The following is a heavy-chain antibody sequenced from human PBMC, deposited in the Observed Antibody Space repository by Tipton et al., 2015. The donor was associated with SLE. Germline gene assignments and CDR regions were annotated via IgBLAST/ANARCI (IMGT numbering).Heavy chain of an antibody. J-gene: IGHJ6*03. CDR3: ARGYQPPLGPVYNYYMDV. CDR2: IYYSGST. V-gene: IGHV4-59*01. CDR1: GGSISSYY. D-gene: IGHD2-2*01. Sequence: TLSLTCTVSGGSISSYYWSWIRQPPGKGLEWIGYIYYSGSTNYNPSLKSRVTISVDTSKNQFSLKLSSVTAADTAVYYCARGYQPPLGPVYNYYMDVCGKGTTVTVSS.